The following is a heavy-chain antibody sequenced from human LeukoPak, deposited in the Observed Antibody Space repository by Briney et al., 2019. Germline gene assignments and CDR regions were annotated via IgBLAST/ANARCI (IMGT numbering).Heavy chain of an antibody. V-gene: IGHV4-59*01. CDR1: GGSISSYY. CDR2: IYYSAST. Sequence: SSETLSLTCTVSGGSISSYYWSWIRQPPGKGLEWIGYIYYSASTNYNPSLKSRVTISVDTSKNQFSLKLSSVTAADTAVYYCARGKHLLWFGEISPHYYYYMDVWGKGTTVTISS. J-gene: IGHJ6*03. D-gene: IGHD3-10*01. CDR3: ARGKHLLWFGEISPHYYYYMDV.